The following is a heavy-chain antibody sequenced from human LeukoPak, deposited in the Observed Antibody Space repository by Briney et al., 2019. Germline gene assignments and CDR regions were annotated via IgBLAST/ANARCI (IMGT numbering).Heavy chain of an antibody. J-gene: IGHJ3*02. CDR1: GFTFSSYA. CDR3: ARGPGIWAFDI. CDR2: ISYDGSNK. D-gene: IGHD6-13*01. V-gene: IGHV3-30*14. Sequence: GGSLRLSCAASGFTFSSYAMHWVRQAPGKGLEWVAVISYDGSNKYYADSVKGRFTISRDNSKNTLYLQMNSLRAEDTAVYYCARGPGIWAFDIWGQGTMVTVSS.